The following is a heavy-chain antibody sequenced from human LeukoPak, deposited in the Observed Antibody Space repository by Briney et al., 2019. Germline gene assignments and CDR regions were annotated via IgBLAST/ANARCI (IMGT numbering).Heavy chain of an antibody. CDR1: GFTFSSYA. Sequence: GRSLRLSCAASGFTFSSYAMHWVRQAPGKGLEWVAFISYDGSNKYYADSVKGRFTISRDNSKNTLYLQMNSLRAEDTAVYYCSSGWLFGYWGQGTLVTVSS. J-gene: IGHJ4*02. D-gene: IGHD3-10*01. CDR2: ISYDGSNK. CDR3: SSGWLFGY. V-gene: IGHV3-30*04.